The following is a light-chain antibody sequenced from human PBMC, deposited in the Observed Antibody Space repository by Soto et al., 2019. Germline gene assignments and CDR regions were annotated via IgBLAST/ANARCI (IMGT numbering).Light chain of an antibody. J-gene: IGKJ4*01. CDR1: QSISSN. Sequence: EIVMTQSPATLSVSPGEGATLSCRASQSISSNLAWYQQKPGQAPKLHIYGASTRATGFPARFSGSGSGTEFTLTISSLQSEDFAVYYCQQYNDWPLTFGGGTKVEIK. CDR2: GAS. CDR3: QQYNDWPLT. V-gene: IGKV3-15*01.